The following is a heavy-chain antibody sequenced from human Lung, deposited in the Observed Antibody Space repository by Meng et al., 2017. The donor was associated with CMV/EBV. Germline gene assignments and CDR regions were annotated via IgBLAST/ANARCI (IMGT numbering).Heavy chain of an antibody. D-gene: IGHD2-15*01. V-gene: IGHV3-30-3*01. CDR1: GFTCSSYA. CDR3: AHGGGDC. J-gene: IGHJ4*02. Sequence: VQWVESEGGWAQPGRSLRLSCAAYGFTCSSYAMHWVRQAPGKGLEWVAVISYDGSNKYYADSVKGRFTISRDNSKNTLYLQMNSLRAEDTAVYYCAHGGGDCWGQGTLVTVSS. CDR2: ISYDGSNK.